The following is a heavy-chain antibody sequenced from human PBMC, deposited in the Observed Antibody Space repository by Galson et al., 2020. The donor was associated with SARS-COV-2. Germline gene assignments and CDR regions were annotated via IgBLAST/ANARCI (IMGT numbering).Heavy chain of an antibody. CDR1: GYTFISLY. D-gene: IGHD2-21*01. J-gene: IGHJ4*02. Sequence: ASVKVSCKASGYTFISLYIHWVRQAPGQGLEWLGVINPRGDNTSYAQKLRGRVTVTRDMSTQTVYMELSSLTSEDTAVYYCAREWGDINSSVFDYWGQGSLVVVSS. V-gene: IGHV1-46*04. CDR2: INPRGDNT. CDR3: AREWGDINSSVFDY.